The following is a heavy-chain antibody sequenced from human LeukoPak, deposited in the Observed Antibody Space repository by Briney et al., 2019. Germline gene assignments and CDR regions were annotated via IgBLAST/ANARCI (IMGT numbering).Heavy chain of an antibody. Sequence: AFIRYDGSNKYYADSVKGRFTISRDNSKNTLYLQMNSLRAEDTAVYYCARDRKGEQLVFDYWGQGTLVTVSS. CDR2: IRYDGSNK. CDR3: ARDRKGEQLVFDY. J-gene: IGHJ4*02. D-gene: IGHD6-6*01. V-gene: IGHV3-30*02.